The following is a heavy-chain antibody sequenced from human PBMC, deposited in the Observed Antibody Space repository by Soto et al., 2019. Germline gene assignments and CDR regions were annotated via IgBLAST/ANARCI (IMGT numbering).Heavy chain of an antibody. CDR2: ISPMFGGA. V-gene: IGHV1-69*19. Sequence: QVQLVQSGAEMKKPGSSVKVSCQSSGGTFNTYAMNWVRQAPGQGPEWMGDISPMFGGANYAPKFHGRVTITADESTGTSYLQLSTLTSGDAALYFCAREVQVHTPAFVYWGQGTLVTVS. J-gene: IGHJ4*02. CDR3: AREVQVHTPAFVY. D-gene: IGHD3-10*01. CDR1: GGTFNTYA.